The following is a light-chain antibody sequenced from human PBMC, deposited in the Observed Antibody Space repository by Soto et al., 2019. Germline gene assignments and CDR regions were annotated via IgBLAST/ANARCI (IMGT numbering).Light chain of an antibody. J-gene: IGLJ2*01. V-gene: IGLV1-44*01. CDR1: SSNIGTNT. CDR3: ASWDVSLVV. Sequence: QSVLTQPPSASGTPGQRVTISCSGSSSNIGTNTVIWYQQLPGTAPKLLIYSNNQRPSGVPGRFSGSKSGTSASLAISGLQSEDEADYYCASWDVSLVVFGGGTKLTVL. CDR2: SNN.